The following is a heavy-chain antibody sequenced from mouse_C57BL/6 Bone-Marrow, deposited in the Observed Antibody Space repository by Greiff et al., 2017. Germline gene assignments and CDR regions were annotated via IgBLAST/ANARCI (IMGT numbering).Heavy chain of an antibody. J-gene: IGHJ4*01. CDR3: ARDGRAMDY. Sequence: QVQLQQSGAELAKPGASVKLSCKASGYTFTSYWMHWVKQRPGQGLEWIGYINPSSGYTKYNQKFKDKVTLTADKSTSTAYMQLSSLTYEDSAVYYCARDGRAMDYWGQGTSVTVSS. CDR1: GYTFTSYW. V-gene: IGHV1-7*01. CDR2: INPSSGYT.